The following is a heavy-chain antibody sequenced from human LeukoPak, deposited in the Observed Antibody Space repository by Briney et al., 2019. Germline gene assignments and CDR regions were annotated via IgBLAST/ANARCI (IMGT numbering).Heavy chain of an antibody. CDR3: ARVPRCSSTSCYSVRGTDWFDP. J-gene: IGHJ5*02. V-gene: IGHV1-2*02. D-gene: IGHD2-2*02. Sequence: ASVKVSCKASGYTFTGYYMHWVRQAPGQGLEWMGWINPNSGGTNYAQKFQGRVTMTRDTSISTAYMELSRLRSDDTAVYYCARVPRCSSTSCYSVRGTDWFDPWGQGTLVTVSS. CDR1: GYTFTGYY. CDR2: INPNSGGT.